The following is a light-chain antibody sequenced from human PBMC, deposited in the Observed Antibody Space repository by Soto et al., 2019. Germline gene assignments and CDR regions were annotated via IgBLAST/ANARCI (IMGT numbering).Light chain of an antibody. V-gene: IGKV3-20*01. CDR2: GAS. J-gene: IGKJ4*01. Sequence: EIVMTQSPGTLSLSPGERATLSCRASQSVSSSYLAWYQQKPGQAPRLLIYGASSRATGIPDRFSGSGSGTDFTLTISRLEPEDFAVYYCQQYGSSPQGLTFGGGTKVDNK. CDR3: QQYGSSPQGLT. CDR1: QSVSSSY.